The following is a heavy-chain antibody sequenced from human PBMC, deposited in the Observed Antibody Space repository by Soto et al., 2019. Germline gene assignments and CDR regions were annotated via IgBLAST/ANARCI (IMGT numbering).Heavy chain of an antibody. J-gene: IGHJ3*02. CDR3: ATMYYYDSSGYYYKGAPDI. D-gene: IGHD3-22*01. CDR1: GGTFSSYA. V-gene: IGHV1-69*12. CDR2: IIPIFGTA. Sequence: QVQLVQSGAEVKKPGSSVKVSCKASGGTFSSYAISWVRQAPGQGLEWMGGIIPIFGTANYAQKFQGRVTIPADESTSTAYMELSSLRSEDTAVYYCATMYYYDSSGYYYKGAPDIWGQGTMVTVSS.